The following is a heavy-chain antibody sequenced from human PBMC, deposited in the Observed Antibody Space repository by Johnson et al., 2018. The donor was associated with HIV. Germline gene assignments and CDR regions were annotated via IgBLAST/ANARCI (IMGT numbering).Heavy chain of an antibody. J-gene: IGHJ3*02. CDR2: IYSGDRT. V-gene: IGHV3-66*01. CDR3: ARDLETSGWYQGTFDI. D-gene: IGHD6-19*01. Sequence: VQLVESGGGLVKPGGSLRLSCAASGFTFSNAWMSWVRQAPGKGLEWVSVIYSGDRTYSAVSVKGRFTFSRDNSKNTLYLQMNSLRAEDTAVYYCARDLETSGWYQGTFDIWGQGTMVTVSS. CDR1: GFTFSNAW.